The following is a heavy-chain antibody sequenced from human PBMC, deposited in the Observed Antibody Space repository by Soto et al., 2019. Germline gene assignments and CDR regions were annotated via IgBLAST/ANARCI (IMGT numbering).Heavy chain of an antibody. CDR3: ARDSGYGSVDSVNNDFDF. Sequence: EAHLVESGGKLVQPGGSLRLSCGASGFTFSVYWMSWVRQAPGEGLEWVARIKFDGTGIQHADSVKGRLTISRDNAENSLYLQINGLKAEDTAVYYCARDSGYGSVDSVNNDFDFWVQGTLVTVTS. J-gene: IGHJ4*02. D-gene: IGHD3-10*01. V-gene: IGHV3-7*01. CDR1: GFTFSVYW. CDR2: IKFDGTGI.